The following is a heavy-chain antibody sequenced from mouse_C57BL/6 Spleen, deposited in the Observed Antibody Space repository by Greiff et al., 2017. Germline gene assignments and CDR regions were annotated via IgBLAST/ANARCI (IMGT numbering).Heavy chain of an antibody. CDR2: IYPSDSYT. J-gene: IGHJ2*01. D-gene: IGHD1-1*01. CDR3: ARGYYGSSTDY. Sequence: VQLQQPGAELVMPGASVKLSCKASGYTFTSYWMHWVKQRPGQGLEWIGEIYPSDSYTNYNQKFKGKSTLTVDKSSSTAYMQLSRLTSEDSAVYYCARGYYGSSTDYWGQGTTLTVSS. V-gene: IGHV1-69*01. CDR1: GYTFTSYW.